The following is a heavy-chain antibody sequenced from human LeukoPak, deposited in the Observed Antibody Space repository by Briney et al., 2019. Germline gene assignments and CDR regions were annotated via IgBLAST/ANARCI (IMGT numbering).Heavy chain of an antibody. D-gene: IGHD2-2*01. CDR3: ARRYCSSTGCSYNWGFAYGMDV. Sequence: GASVKVSCKASGYTFTSYYMHWVRQAPGQGLEWMGIINPSGGSTSYAQKFQGRVTMSRDTSTSTVYMELSSLRSEDTAVYYCARRYCSSTGCSYNWGFAYGMDVWGQGTTVTVSS. J-gene: IGHJ6*02. CDR2: INPSGGST. V-gene: IGHV1-46*01. CDR1: GYTFTSYY.